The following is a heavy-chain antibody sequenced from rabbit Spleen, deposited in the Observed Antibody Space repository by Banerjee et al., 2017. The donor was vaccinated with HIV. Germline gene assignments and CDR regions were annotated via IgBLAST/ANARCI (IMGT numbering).Heavy chain of an antibody. CDR1: GFEFSSYG. V-gene: IGHV1S47*01. D-gene: IGHD6-1*01. Sequence: QEQLVESGGGLVQPGGSLKLSCKASGFEFSSYGVSWVRQAPGKGLEWIGYIDPVFGSTYYANWVNGRFTISRENTQNTLYLQLNSLTAADTATYFCVRDQAGYADYGPWYFNLWGQGTLVTVS. CDR3: VRDQAGYADYGPWYFNL. CDR2: IDPVFGST. J-gene: IGHJ4*01.